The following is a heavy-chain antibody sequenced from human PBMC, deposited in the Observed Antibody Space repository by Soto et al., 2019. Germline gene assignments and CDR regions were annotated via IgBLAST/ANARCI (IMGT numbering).Heavy chain of an antibody. D-gene: IGHD3-22*01. CDR2: IYSGGST. Sequence: GSLRLSCAASGFTVNNNYMSWVRQAPGKGLEWVSLIYSGGSTDYADSVKGRFTISRHNSKNTLYLQMNSLRAEDTAVYYCATFYDSSGYAPSYAFDIWGQGTMVTVSS. CDR3: ATFYDSSGYAPSYAFDI. V-gene: IGHV3-53*04. CDR1: GFTVNNNY. J-gene: IGHJ3*02.